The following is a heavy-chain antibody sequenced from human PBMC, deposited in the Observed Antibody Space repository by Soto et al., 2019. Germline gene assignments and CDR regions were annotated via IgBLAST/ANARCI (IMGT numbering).Heavy chain of an antibody. CDR1: GFTFSSYA. CDR2: ISYDGTNQ. D-gene: IGHD3-22*01. J-gene: IGHJ4*02. CDR3: AREHDSSGYSFDY. V-gene: IGHV3-30-3*01. Sequence: QGQVVESGGGVVQPGRSLRLSCAASGFTFSSYAMHWVRQAPGEGLEWVAVISYDGTNQYYADSVKGRFTISRDNSKNTRDLQMHSLTAEDTAEYYCAREHDSSGYSFDYWGQGTLVTVSS.